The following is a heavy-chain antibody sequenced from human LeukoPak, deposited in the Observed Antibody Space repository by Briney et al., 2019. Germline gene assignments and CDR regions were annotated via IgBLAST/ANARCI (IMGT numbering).Heavy chain of an antibody. V-gene: IGHV3-7*01. Sequence: PGGSLRLSCVASGFSFSRYWMSWVRQAPGKGLEWVANIKEDGSEQYYADSLKGRFTISRDNVKNSLYLHINSLRAEDTAVYYCARDSFETDIDYWGQGTLVTVPS. J-gene: IGHJ4*02. CDR3: ARDSFETDIDY. CDR1: GFSFSRYW. D-gene: IGHD1-14*01. CDR2: IKEDGSEQ.